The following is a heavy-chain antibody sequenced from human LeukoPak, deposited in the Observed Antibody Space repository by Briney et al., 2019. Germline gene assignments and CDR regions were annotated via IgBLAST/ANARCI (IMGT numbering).Heavy chain of an antibody. Sequence: PSETLSLTCAVSGYSISSGYYWGWIRQPPGKGLEWIGSIYHSGSTYYNPSLKSRVTISVDTSKNQFSLKLSSVTAADTAVYYCARLSGYCSCTSCYEFGPWGQGTLVTVSS. CDR1: GYSISSGYY. CDR2: IYHSGST. CDR3: ARLSGYCSCTSCYEFGP. J-gene: IGHJ5*02. V-gene: IGHV4-38-2*01. D-gene: IGHD2-2*01.